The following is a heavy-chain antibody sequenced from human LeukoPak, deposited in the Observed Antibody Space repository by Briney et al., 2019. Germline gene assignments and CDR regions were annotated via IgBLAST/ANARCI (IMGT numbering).Heavy chain of an antibody. J-gene: IGHJ4*02. D-gene: IGHD6-13*01. CDR1: GFTFSSYE. V-gene: IGHV3-48*03. Sequence: GGSLRLSCAVSGFTFSSYEMDWVRQAPRKGLEWVSYISSSGRTIYYADSVKGRFTISRDNAKNSLYLQMNSLRAEDTAVYYCVRESGSSWYYFHYWGQGTLVTVSS. CDR3: VRESGSSWYYFHY. CDR2: ISSSGRTI.